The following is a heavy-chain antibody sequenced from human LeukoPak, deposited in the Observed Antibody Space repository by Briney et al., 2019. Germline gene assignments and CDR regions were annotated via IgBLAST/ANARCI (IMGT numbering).Heavy chain of an antibody. Sequence: PGGSLRLSCAASGFAFSDYTMNWVRQAPGKGLEWVSYISSSSSPIYYADSVKGRFTISRDNAENSLYLQMNSLRAEDTAVYYCAGQYSHGNNGFDYWGQGTLVTVSS. D-gene: IGHD3-10*01. J-gene: IGHJ4*02. CDR2: ISSSSSPI. CDR1: GFAFSDYT. CDR3: AGQYSHGNNGFDY. V-gene: IGHV3-48*01.